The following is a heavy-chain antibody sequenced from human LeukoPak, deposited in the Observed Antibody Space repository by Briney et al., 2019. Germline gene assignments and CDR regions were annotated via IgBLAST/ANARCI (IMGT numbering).Heavy chain of an antibody. D-gene: IGHD3-10*01. J-gene: IGHJ4*02. V-gene: IGHV1-69*13. CDR2: IIPIFGTA. CDR3: ASVGSGSYPFDY. CDR1: GGTFSSYA. Sequence: ASVKVSCKASGGTFSSYAISWVRQAPGQGLEWMGGIIPIFGTAKYAQKFQGRITITADVSTRIAYMELSSLRSEDTAVYYCASVGSGSYPFDYWGQGTLVTVAS.